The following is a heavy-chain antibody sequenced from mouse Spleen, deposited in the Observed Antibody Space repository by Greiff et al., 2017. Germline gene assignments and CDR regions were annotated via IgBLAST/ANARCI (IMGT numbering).Heavy chain of an antibody. Sequence: DVMLVESGGGLVKPGGSLKLSCAASGFTFSDYGMHWVRQAPEKGLEWVAYISSGSSTIYYADTVKGRFTISRDNAKNTLFLQMTSLRSEDTAMYYCARWRLRYYFDYWGQGTTLTVSS. CDR2: ISSGSSTI. D-gene: IGHD1-1*01. V-gene: IGHV5-17*01. CDR1: GFTFSDYG. J-gene: IGHJ2*01. CDR3: ARWRLRYYFDY.